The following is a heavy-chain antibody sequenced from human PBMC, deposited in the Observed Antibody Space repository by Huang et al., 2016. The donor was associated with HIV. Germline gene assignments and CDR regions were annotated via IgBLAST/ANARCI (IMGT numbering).Heavy chain of an antibody. J-gene: IGHJ5*02. D-gene: IGHD3-10*01. CDR2: IYTRGGT. CDR3: ARGGELLWFGEPGGWFDP. CDR1: GGSISSYY. V-gene: IGHV4-4*07. Sequence: QVQLQESGPGLVKPSETLSLTCTVSGGSISSYYWSWIRQPAGKGLEWIGRIYTRGGTNYNPSLKSRGTMSVDTAKNQFSLKLSSVTAADTAVYYCARGGELLWFGEPGGWFDPWGQGTLVTVSS.